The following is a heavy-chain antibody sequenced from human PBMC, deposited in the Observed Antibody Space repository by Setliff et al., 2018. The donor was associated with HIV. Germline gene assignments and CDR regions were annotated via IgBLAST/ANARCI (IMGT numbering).Heavy chain of an antibody. Sequence: ASVKVSCKASGGTFSSYSITWVRQAPGQGLEWVGGIIPVFGSANYAQKFQGRVTITADESTTTAYLELTSLRSEDTAVYYCARAGIATSQNWFDPWGQGTLVTVSS. J-gene: IGHJ5*02. CDR2: IIPVFGSA. CDR1: GGTFSSYS. CDR3: ARAGIATSQNWFDP. V-gene: IGHV1-69*13. D-gene: IGHD6-13*01.